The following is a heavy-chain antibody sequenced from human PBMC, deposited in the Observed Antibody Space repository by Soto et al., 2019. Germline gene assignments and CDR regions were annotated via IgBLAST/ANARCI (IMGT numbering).Heavy chain of an antibody. D-gene: IGHD2-2*01. CDR3: ARTVVVPAAIGSAVYYYYYGMDV. J-gene: IGHJ6*02. V-gene: IGHV5-51*01. Sequence: GQPMKISCRGAGDSCTSYWIGWVRKMPGKGLEWMGIIYPGDSDTRYSPSFQGQVTISADKSISTAYLQWSSLKASDTAMYYCARTVVVPAAIGSAVYYYYYGMDVWGQGTTVTV. CDR1: GDSCTSYW. CDR2: IYPGDSDT.